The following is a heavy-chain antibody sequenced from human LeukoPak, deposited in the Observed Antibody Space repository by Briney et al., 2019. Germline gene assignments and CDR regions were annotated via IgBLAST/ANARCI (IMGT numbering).Heavy chain of an antibody. CDR2: ISYDGSNK. V-gene: IGHV3-30*18. Sequence: GGSLRLSCAASGFTLSSYGMHWVRQAPGKGLEWVAVISYDGSNKYYADSVKGRFTISRDNSKNTLYLQMNSLRAEDTAVYYCAKDLEGYCSSTSCYYSDYWGQGTLVTVSS. J-gene: IGHJ4*02. CDR1: GFTLSSYG. CDR3: AKDLEGYCSSTSCYYSDY. D-gene: IGHD2-2*01.